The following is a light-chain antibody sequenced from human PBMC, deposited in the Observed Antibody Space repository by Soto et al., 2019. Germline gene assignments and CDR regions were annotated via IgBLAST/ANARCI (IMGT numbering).Light chain of an antibody. CDR1: QSVSNN. J-gene: IGKJ1*01. CDR3: QQYSNWPRT. CDR2: GAS. Sequence: EILVTQSPGTLSLSPGQRATLSCTASQSVSNNYLAWYQQKPGHAPRLLIYGASTRATGIPARFSGSGSGTDFTLTISSLQFEDFAVYYCQQYSNWPRTCGQGSKV. V-gene: IGKV3-15*01.